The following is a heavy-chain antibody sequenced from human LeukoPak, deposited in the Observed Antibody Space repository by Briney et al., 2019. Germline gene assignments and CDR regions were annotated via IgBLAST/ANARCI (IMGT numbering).Heavy chain of an antibody. J-gene: IGHJ6*02. CDR1: GGSISSNY. V-gene: IGHV4-59*01. D-gene: IGHD4-23*01. CDR2: IYHSAST. CDR3: ARTLYGGNYYKYHYAMDV. Sequence: SETLSLTCTVSGGSISSNYWSWIRQSPGKGLEWIGYIYHSASTNYDPALKSRVTISEDTSKNQFPLKPNSVTAADTAVYYCARTLYGGNYYKYHYAMDVWGQGTTVTVSS.